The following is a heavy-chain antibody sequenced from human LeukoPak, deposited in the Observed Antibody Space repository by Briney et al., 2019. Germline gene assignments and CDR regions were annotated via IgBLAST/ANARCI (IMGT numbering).Heavy chain of an antibody. Sequence: PGGSLRLSCAVSGTTLSNYGMSWVRQAPGKGLEWVAGISDSGGRTNYADSVKGRFTISRDNPKNTLHLQMNSLRAEDTAVYFCAKRGVVIRVILVGFHKEAYYFDSWGQGALVTVSS. CDR1: GTTLSNYG. D-gene: IGHD3-22*01. V-gene: IGHV3-23*01. CDR3: AKRGVVIRVILVGFHKEAYYFDS. J-gene: IGHJ4*02. CDR2: ISDSGGRT.